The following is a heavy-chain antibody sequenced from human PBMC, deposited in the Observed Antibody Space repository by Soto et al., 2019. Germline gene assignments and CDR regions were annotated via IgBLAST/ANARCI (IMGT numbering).Heavy chain of an antibody. CDR1: GYTSTRYT. J-gene: IGHJ5*02. V-gene: IGHV1-3*01. CDR2: INPDNGNT. D-gene: IGHD2-15*01. Sequence: ASVKVSCKASGYTSTRYTMNWVRQAPGQRLEWMGWINPDNGNTKSSQKFQDRVIITRDTSASTAYMDLSSLRSEDTAVYYCARGIATGQLDPWGQGTLVTVSS. CDR3: ARGIATGQLDP.